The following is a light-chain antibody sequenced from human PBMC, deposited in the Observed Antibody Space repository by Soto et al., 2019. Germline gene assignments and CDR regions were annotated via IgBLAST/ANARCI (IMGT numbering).Light chain of an antibody. J-gene: IGLJ1*01. Sequence: QSVLTQPASVNASPGQSIAISCTGTSSDVGGYNYVSWYQQHPGKAPKLMIYDVSNRPSGVSNRFSGSMSGNTASLTISGLQAEDEADYYCSSYTSSTTYVFGTGTKVTVL. V-gene: IGLV2-14*01. CDR2: DVS. CDR1: SSDVGGYNY. CDR3: SSYTSSTTYV.